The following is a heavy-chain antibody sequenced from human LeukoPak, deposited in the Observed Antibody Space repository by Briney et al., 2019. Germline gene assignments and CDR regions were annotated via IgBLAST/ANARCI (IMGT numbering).Heavy chain of an antibody. CDR1: GGSFSGYY. CDR2: INHSGST. D-gene: IGHD3-10*01. CDR3: ARVAAMVLDY. J-gene: IGHJ4*02. Sequence: SETLSLTCAVYGGSFSGYYWSWIRQPPGKGLEWIGEINHSGSTNYNPSLKSRVTISVDTSKNQFSLKLSSVTAAGTAVYYCARVAAMVLDYWGQGTLVTVSS. V-gene: IGHV4-34*01.